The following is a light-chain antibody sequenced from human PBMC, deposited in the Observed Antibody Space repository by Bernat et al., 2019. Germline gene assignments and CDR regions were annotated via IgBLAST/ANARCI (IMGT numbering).Light chain of an antibody. CDR1: SSDVGGYNY. Sequence: QSALTQPAFVSGSPGQSIAISCTGTSSDVGGYNYVSWYQQYPGKAPKLIIYEVHKRPSGVPDRFSGSKSGNTAFLTVSGLQAEDEADYYCSSNVGLSNYLFGGGTQVTVL. CDR2: EVH. J-gene: IGLJ1*01. CDR3: SSNVGLSNYL. V-gene: IGLV2-8*01.